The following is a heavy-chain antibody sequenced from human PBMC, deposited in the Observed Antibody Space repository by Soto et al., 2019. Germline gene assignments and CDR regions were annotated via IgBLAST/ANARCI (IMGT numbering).Heavy chain of an antibody. CDR2: IYYSGST. CDR1: GGSISSGDYY. D-gene: IGHD4-17*01. V-gene: IGHV4-30-4*01. Sequence: QVQLQESGPGLVKPSQTLSLTCTVSGGSISSGDYYWSWIRQPPGKGLEWIGYIYYSGSTYYNPSLKTRVTISVDTSKNQFSLKLSSVTAADTDVYYCARRPSATVTTIDYWGQGTLVTVSS. J-gene: IGHJ4*02. CDR3: ARRPSATVTTIDY.